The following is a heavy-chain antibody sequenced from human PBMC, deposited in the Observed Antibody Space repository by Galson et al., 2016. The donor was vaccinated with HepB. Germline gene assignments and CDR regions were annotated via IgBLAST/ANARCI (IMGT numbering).Heavy chain of an antibody. V-gene: IGHV3-30-3*01. CDR1: GFTFDDYT. J-gene: IGHJ3*02. Sequence: SLRLSCAASGFTFDDYTMHWVRQAPGKGLEWVAVISYDGSSKYYADSGKGRFTISRDNSKNTLYLQMDSLRAGDTAVYYCARGYPFTTARGVIVTNAFDIWGQGTMVTVSS. CDR3: ARGYPFTTARGVIVTNAFDI. CDR2: ISYDGSSK. D-gene: IGHD3-10*01.